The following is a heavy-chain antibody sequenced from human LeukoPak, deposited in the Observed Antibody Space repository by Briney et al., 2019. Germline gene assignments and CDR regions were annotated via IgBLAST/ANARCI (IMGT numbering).Heavy chain of an antibody. CDR3: AKVQDYDFWSGYYRNNAYFDY. CDR1: GFTFSTYA. Sequence: GGSLRLSCAASGFTFSTYAMSWVRQAPGKGLEWVSSISGNSGSTYYADSVKGRFTISRDNSKNTLYLQMNSLRAEDTAVYYCAKVQDYDFWSGYYRNNAYFDYWGQGTLVTVSS. V-gene: IGHV3-23*01. D-gene: IGHD3-3*01. CDR2: ISGNSGST. J-gene: IGHJ4*02.